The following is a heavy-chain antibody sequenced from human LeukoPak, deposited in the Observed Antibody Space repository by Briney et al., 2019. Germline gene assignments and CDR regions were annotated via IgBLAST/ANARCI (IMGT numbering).Heavy chain of an antibody. V-gene: IGHV4-39*07. CDR1: GGSINNSSHY. CDR3: ARVVAVAGTFPGS. CDR2: IYYTGTT. D-gene: IGHD6-19*01. Sequence: PSETLSLTCIVSGGSINNSSHYWGWIRQPPGRGPEWIGNIYYTGTTYYAPSLKSRVTMSIDTSKSQFSLKVSSVTAADTAVYYCARVVAVAGTFPGSWGQGTLVTVSS. J-gene: IGHJ5*02.